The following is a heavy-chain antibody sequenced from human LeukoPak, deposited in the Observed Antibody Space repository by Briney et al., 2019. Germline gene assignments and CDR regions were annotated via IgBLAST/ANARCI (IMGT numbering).Heavy chain of an antibody. CDR2: ISAYNGNT. D-gene: IGHD4-17*01. CDR1: GYTFTSYG. J-gene: IGHJ4*02. CDR3: ARDRDYGAPFTFDY. V-gene: IGHV1-18*04. Sequence: ASVKVSCKASGYTFTSYGISWVRQAPGQGLEWMGWISAYNGNTNYAQKLQGRVTMTTDTSTSTAYMELRSLRSDDTAVYYRARDRDYGAPFTFDYWGQGTLVTVSS.